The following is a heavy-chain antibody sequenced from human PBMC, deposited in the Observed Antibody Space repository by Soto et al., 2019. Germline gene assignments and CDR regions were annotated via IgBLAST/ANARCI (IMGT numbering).Heavy chain of an antibody. Sequence: ASVKVSCKASGYTFTSYGISWVRQAPGQGLEWMGWISAYNDNTNYAQKLQGRVTMTTDTSTSTAYMELRSLRSDDTAVYYCARERPYCSSTSCYVSNWFDPWGQGTLVTVSS. CDR1: GYTFTSYG. V-gene: IGHV1-18*01. CDR3: ARERPYCSSTSCYVSNWFDP. CDR2: ISAYNDNT. D-gene: IGHD2-2*01. J-gene: IGHJ5*02.